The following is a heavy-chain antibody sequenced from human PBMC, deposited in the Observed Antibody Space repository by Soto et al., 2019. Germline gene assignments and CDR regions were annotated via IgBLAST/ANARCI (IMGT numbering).Heavy chain of an antibody. Sequence: SETLSLTCTVSGGSISSGGYYWSWIRQHPGKGLEWIGYIYYSGSTYYNPSLKSRVTISVDTSKNQFSLKLSSVTAADTAVYYCARTTVSFYYYMDVWGKGTTVTSP. CDR1: GGSISSGGYY. D-gene: IGHD4-17*01. CDR3: ARTTVSFYYYMDV. J-gene: IGHJ6*03. CDR2: IYYSGST. V-gene: IGHV4-31*03.